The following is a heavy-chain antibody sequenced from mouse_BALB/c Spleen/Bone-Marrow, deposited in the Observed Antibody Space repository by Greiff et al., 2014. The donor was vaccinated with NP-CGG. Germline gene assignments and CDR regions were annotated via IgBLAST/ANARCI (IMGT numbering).Heavy chain of an antibody. CDR3: TRGLGRFYFAY. Sequence: VQLEQSGPELVKPAASVSLTCKASGYTLTSYYVYWVRQRPGQGLEWMGKIKRSNGGTYIKDNFKSLATLNVDSSSNVALMKLSILTSDAASVYCCTRGLGRFYFAYWGQGTLLTVSA. J-gene: IGHJ3*01. V-gene: IGHV1-53*01. CDR2: IKRSNGGT. CDR1: GYTLTSYY. D-gene: IGHD4-1*01.